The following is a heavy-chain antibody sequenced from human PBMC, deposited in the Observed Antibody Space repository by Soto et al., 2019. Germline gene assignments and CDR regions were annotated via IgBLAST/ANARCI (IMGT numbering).Heavy chain of an antibody. D-gene: IGHD3-22*01. CDR2: IRQDGSEK. Sequence: EVKLVESGGGLVQPGGFLRLSCAASGLYFSDYWMRWVRQAPGKGLEWVANIRQDGSEKYYLESVRGRFTISRDNLKNSLYLQMDSLRAEDTAVYYCARVRRYYEGSGDYYFDHWGQGTLVTVSS. CDR3: ARVRRYYEGSGDYYFDH. J-gene: IGHJ4*02. CDR1: GLYFSDYW. V-gene: IGHV3-7*01.